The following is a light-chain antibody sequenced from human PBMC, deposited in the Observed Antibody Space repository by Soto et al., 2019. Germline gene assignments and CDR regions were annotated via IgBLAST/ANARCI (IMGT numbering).Light chain of an antibody. CDR3: HQYYSYPWT. Sequence: ITMREDPSSFSASPGYRGTMTCRAIQVISSYLAWYQQKPGKAPKLLIYAASTLQSGVTSRFSGSGSGTDFTLTISCLQSEDFATYYCHQYYSYPWTFGQGGKVDIK. CDR1: QVISSY. J-gene: IGKJ1*01. V-gene: IGKV1-8*01. CDR2: AAS.